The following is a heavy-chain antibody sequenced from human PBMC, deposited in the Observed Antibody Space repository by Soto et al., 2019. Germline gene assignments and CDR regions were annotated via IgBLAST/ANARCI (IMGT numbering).Heavy chain of an antibody. Sequence: ESGGGVVQPGRSLRLSCAASGFTFSSYAIHWVRQAPGKGLEWVAVISYDGSNKYYADSVKGRFTMSRDNSKNTLYLQMNSLRAEDTAVYYCARALGYCSGGSCYFRRAFDIWGQGTMVTVSS. CDR1: GFTFSSYA. CDR3: ARALGYCSGGSCYFRRAFDI. D-gene: IGHD2-15*01. CDR2: ISYDGSNK. V-gene: IGHV3-30-3*01. J-gene: IGHJ3*02.